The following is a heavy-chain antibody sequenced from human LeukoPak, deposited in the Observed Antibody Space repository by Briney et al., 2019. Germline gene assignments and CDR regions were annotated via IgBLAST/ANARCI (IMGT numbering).Heavy chain of an antibody. CDR1: GYTFTSSD. V-gene: IGHV1-8*01. CDR3: ARGRSGLAAAGTYDY. D-gene: IGHD6-13*01. J-gene: IGHJ4*02. CDR2: INPNSGRT. Sequence: ASVKVSCKASGYTFTSSDINWVRQAAGQGLEWMGWINPNSGRTGYAQKFQDRVTMTANTSISTAYMELSSLRFEDTADYYCARGRSGLAAAGTYDYWGQGTLITVSS.